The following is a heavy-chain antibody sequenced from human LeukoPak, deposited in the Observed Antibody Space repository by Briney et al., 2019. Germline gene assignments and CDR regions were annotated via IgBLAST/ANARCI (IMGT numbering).Heavy chain of an antibody. CDR3: AREEVHLEPFFLPGWFDP. V-gene: IGHV4-4*07. CDR1: GGSISSYY. J-gene: IGHJ5*02. Sequence: SETLSLTCTVAGGSISSYYWSWIRQPAGKGLEWIGRIYTSGSTNYNPSLKSRVTMSVDTSKNQFSLKLSSVTAADTAVYYCAREEVHLEPFFLPGWFDPWGQGTLVTVSS. CDR2: IYTSGST. D-gene: IGHD1-1*01.